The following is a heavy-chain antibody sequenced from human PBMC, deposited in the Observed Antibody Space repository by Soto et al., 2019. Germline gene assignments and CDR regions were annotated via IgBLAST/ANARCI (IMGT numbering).Heavy chain of an antibody. V-gene: IGHV4-59*01. CDR3: ARDHRLEPRDYYYGMDV. CDR1: GGSISSYY. Sequence: KPXETLSLTCTVAGGSISSYYWSWIRQPPGKGLEWIGYIYYSGSTNYNPSLKSRVTISVDTSKNQFSLKLSSVTAADTAVYYCARDHRLEPRDYYYGMDVWGQGTTVTVSS. CDR2: IYYSGST. D-gene: IGHD1-1*01. J-gene: IGHJ6*02.